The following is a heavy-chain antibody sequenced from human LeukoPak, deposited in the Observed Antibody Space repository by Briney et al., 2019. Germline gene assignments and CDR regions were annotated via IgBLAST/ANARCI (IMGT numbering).Heavy chain of an antibody. CDR3: ARDYYDSTPDYYYYYMDV. CDR1: GGSISSYY. J-gene: IGHJ6*03. CDR2: IYYSGSI. Sequence: PSETLSLTCTVSGGSISSYYWSWIRQPPGKGLEWIGYIYYSGSINYNPSLKSRVTISVDTSKNQFSLKLSSVTAADTAVYYCARDYYDSTPDYYYYYMDVWGKGTTVTISS. D-gene: IGHD3-22*01. V-gene: IGHV4-59*01.